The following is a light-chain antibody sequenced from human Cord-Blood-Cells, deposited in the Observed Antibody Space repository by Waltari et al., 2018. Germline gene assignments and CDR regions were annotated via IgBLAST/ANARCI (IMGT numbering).Light chain of an antibody. Sequence: DIVMTQSPDSLAVSLGERATTNCKSSQSVLYSSNNKNYLAWYQQKPGQPPKLLIYWASTRESRVPDRFSGSGSGTDFTLTISSLQAEDVAVYYCQQYYSTPLTFGGGTKVEIK. CDR3: QQYYSTPLT. V-gene: IGKV4-1*01. CDR1: QSVLYSSNNKNY. CDR2: WAS. J-gene: IGKJ4*01.